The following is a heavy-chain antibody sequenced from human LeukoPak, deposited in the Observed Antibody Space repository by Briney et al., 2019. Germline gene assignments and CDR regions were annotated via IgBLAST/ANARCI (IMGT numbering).Heavy chain of an antibody. CDR3: ARATGYMSY. Sequence: SETLSLTCAVYGGSFSGYYWSWIRQPPGKGLEWIGYIYYSGSTNYNPSLKSRVTISVDTSKNQFSLKLSSVTAADTAVYYCARATGYMSYWGQGTLVTVSP. CDR1: GGSFSGYY. J-gene: IGHJ4*02. V-gene: IGHV4-59*01. D-gene: IGHD6-13*01. CDR2: IYYSGST.